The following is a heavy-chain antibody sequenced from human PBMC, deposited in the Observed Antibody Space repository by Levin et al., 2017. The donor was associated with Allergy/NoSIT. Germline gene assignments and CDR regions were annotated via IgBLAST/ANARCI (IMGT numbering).Heavy chain of an antibody. CDR2: ISGSGGST. V-gene: IGHV3-23*01. Sequence: GGSLRLSCAASGFTFSSYAMSWVRQAPGKGLEWVSAISGSGGSTYYADSVKGRFTISRDNSKNTLYLQMNSLRAEDTAVYYCANAPFRPIQGLDAFDIWGQGTMVTVSS. CDR1: GFTFSSYA. D-gene: IGHD2-21*01. J-gene: IGHJ3*02. CDR3: ANAPFRPIQGLDAFDI.